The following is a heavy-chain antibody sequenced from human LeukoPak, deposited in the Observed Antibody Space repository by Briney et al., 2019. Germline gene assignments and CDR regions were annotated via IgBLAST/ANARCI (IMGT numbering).Heavy chain of an antibody. D-gene: IGHD6-19*01. V-gene: IGHV3-21*01. J-gene: IGHJ4*02. Sequence: AGGSLRLSCVASGFIFSSYNMNWVRQAPGKGLEWVSSISSSSSYIYYADSVKGRFTISRDNAKNSLYLQMNSLRAEDTAVYYCARGHSTVADLDYWGQGTLVTVSS. CDR3: ARGHSTVADLDY. CDR1: GFIFSSYN. CDR2: ISSSSSYI.